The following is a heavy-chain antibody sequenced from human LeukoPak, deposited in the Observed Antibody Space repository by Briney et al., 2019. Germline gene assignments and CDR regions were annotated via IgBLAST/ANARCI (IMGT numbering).Heavy chain of an antibody. CDR3: ARDYDEDY. D-gene: IGHD5-12*01. J-gene: IGHJ4*02. Sequence: PGRSLRLSCAASGFTFSSYDMHWVRQAPGKGLEWVALISNDGSNKYYADSVKGRFTISRDNSKNTLYLQMHSLRAEDTAVYYCARDYDEDYWGQGTLVTVSS. CDR1: GFTFSSYD. V-gene: IGHV3-30-3*01. CDR2: ISNDGSNK.